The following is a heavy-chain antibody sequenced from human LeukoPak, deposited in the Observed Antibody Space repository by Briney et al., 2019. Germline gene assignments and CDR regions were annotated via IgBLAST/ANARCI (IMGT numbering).Heavy chain of an antibody. V-gene: IGHV3-33*03. CDR3: ASGDTTGYSGDAFNI. Sequence: PGRSLRLSCVASGFTFSRYGMHWVRQAPGKGLEWVAIIWYDGSNKYYADSVKGRFTTSRDTSKNTLYLQMDSLRAEDTAVYHCASGDTTGYSGDAFNIWGQGTMDTVSS. D-gene: IGHD3-22*01. CDR2: IWYDGSNK. J-gene: IGHJ3*02. CDR1: GFTFSRYG.